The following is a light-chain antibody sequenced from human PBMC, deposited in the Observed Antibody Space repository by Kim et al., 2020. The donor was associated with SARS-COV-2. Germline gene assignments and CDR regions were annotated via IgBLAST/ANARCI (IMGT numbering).Light chain of an antibody. J-gene: IGKJ2*01. V-gene: IGKV4-1*01. Sequence: DIVMTQSADSLAVSLGERATINCKSSQSVLYSSNNKNYLAWYQQKPGQPPKLLIYWASTRESGVPDRFRGSGSGTDFTLTISSLQAEDVAVYYCQQYYSTPYTFGQGTKLEI. CDR1: QSVLYSSNNKNY. CDR2: WAS. CDR3: QQYYSTPYT.